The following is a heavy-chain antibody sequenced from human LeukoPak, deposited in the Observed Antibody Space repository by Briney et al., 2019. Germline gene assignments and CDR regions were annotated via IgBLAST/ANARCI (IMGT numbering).Heavy chain of an antibody. CDR3: VTILLYDSSGYYYPDY. CDR2: IYYSGST. D-gene: IGHD3-22*01. Sequence: PSETLSLTCTVSGGSISSSSYYWGWIRQPPGKGLEWIGSIYYSGSTYYNPSLKSRVTISVDTSKNQFSLKLSSVTAADTAVYYCVTILLYDSSGYYYPDYWGQGTLVTVSS. CDR1: GGSISSSSYY. V-gene: IGHV4-39*01. J-gene: IGHJ4*02.